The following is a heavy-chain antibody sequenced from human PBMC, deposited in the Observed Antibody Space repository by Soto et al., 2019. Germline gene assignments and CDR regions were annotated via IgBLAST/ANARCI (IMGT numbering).Heavy chain of an antibody. Sequence: SGPTLVNPTQTLTLTCTFSGFSLSTSGMCVSWIRQPPGKALEWLALIDWDDDKYYSTSLKTRLTISQDTSKNQVVLTMTNMDPVDTATYYCARIQSLVGAYEIVDYWGQGTLVTVSS. CDR1: GFSLSTSGMC. CDR3: ARIQSLVGAYEIVDY. V-gene: IGHV2-70*01. CDR2: IDWDDDK. J-gene: IGHJ4*02. D-gene: IGHD1-26*01.